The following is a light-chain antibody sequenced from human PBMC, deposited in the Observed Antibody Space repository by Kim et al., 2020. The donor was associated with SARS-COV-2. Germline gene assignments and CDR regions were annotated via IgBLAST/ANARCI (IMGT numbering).Light chain of an antibody. CDR2: GAS. CDR3: QQYGSSPLT. CDR1: QSVSSSY. V-gene: IGKV3-20*01. J-gene: IGKJ4*01. Sequence: SPEERATLSCRASQSVSSSYLAWYQQKPGQAPRLLIYGASSRATGIPDRFSGSGSGTDFTLTISRLEPEDFAVYYCQQYGSSPLTFGGGTKVDIK.